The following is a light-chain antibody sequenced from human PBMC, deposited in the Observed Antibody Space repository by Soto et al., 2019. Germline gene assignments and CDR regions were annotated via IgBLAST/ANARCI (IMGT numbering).Light chain of an antibody. CDR2: GAS. CDR3: QHRHNWPLT. J-gene: IGKJ4*01. CDR1: QDIRSS. V-gene: IGKV3-15*01. Sequence: EIVMTQSPATLSVSPGERVTLSCRASQDIRSSLAWYQQKPGQAPRLLIYGASIRATGIPARFSGSGSGTDFTLTISSLEPEDFAVYFCQHRHNWPLTFGGGTKVDIK.